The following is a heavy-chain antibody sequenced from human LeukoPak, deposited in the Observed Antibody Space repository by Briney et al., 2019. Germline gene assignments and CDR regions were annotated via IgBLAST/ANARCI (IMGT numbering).Heavy chain of an antibody. J-gene: IGHJ4*02. CDR2: ISWNSGSI. V-gene: IGHV3-9*01. CDR3: AKDVMWGLYSNYADY. Sequence: PGRSLRLSCAASGFTFDDYAMHWVRQAPGKGLEWVSGISWNSGSIGYADSVKGRFTISRDNAKNSVFLQMNSLRAEDTAVYYCAKDVMWGLYSNYADYWGQGTLVTVSS. D-gene: IGHD4-11*01. CDR1: GFTFDDYA.